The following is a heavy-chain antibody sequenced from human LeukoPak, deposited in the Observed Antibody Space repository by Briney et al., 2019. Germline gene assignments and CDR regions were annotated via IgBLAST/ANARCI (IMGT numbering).Heavy chain of an antibody. V-gene: IGHV4-4*07. CDR3: AREARGWSGFDY. CDR2: IYTTGNT. D-gene: IGHD3-3*01. J-gene: IGHJ4*02. Sequence: SETLSLTCSVSGGSISSYYWSWIRQPAGKGREWIGRIYTTGNTDYNPSLKSRVTMSVDTSKNQFSLNLSSVTAADTAVYYCAREARGWSGFDYWGQGTLVTVSS. CDR1: GGSISSYY.